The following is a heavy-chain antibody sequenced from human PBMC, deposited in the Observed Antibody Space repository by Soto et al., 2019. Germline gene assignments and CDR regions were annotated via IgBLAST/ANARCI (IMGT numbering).Heavy chain of an antibody. CDR3: ARVRGWELPTFPDY. J-gene: IGHJ4*02. CDR1: GYTFTSYG. V-gene: IGHV1-18*01. D-gene: IGHD1-26*01. Sequence: GASVKVSCKASGYTFTSYGISWVRQAPGQGLEWMGWISAYNGNTNYAQKLQGRVTMTTDTSTSTAYMELRSLRSDGTAEYYCARVRGWELPTFPDYWGQGTLVTVSS. CDR2: ISAYNGNT.